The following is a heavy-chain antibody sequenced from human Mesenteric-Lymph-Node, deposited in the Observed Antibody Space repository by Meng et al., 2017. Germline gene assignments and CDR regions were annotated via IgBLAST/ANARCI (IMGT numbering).Heavy chain of an antibody. V-gene: IGHV3-49*03. J-gene: IGHJ4*02. Sequence: GGSLRLSCTASGFTFGDYAMSWFRQAPGKGLEWVGFIRSKAYGGTTEYAASVKGRFTISRDDSKSIAYLQMNSLKTEDTAVYYCTRPKVARTPLPFFYSYWGQGTLVTVSS. CDR3: TRPKVARTPLPFFYSY. D-gene: IGHD5-12*01. CDR1: GFTFGDYA. CDR2: IRSKAYGGTT.